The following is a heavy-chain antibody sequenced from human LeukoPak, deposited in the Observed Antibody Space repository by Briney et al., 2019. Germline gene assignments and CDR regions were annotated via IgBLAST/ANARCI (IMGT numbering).Heavy chain of an antibody. D-gene: IGHD3-22*01. Sequence: GGSLRLSCAASGFSFSSYGMHWVRQAPGKGLEWVSVISYDGSNKYYADSVKGRFTISRDNSKNTLYLQMNSLRVEDTAVYYCAKDPRLYDTSGYFPDWGQGTLVTVSS. J-gene: IGHJ4*02. CDR2: ISYDGSNK. CDR3: AKDPRLYDTSGYFPD. V-gene: IGHV3-30*18. CDR1: GFSFSSYG.